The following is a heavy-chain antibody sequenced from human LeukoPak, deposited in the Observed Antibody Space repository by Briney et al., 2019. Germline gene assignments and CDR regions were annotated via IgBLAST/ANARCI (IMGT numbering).Heavy chain of an antibody. Sequence: SETLSLTCTVSGGSISSGSYYWSWIRQPAGKGLEWIGRIYTSGSTNYNPSLKSRVTMSVDTSKNQFSLKLSSVTAADTAVYFCARGPIYAFDIWGQGTMVTVSS. CDR1: GGSISSGSYY. D-gene: IGHD5-24*01. V-gene: IGHV4-61*02. J-gene: IGHJ3*02. CDR3: ARGPIYAFDI. CDR2: IYTSGST.